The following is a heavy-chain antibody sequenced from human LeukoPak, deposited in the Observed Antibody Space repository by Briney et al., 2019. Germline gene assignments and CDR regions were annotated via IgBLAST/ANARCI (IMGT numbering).Heavy chain of an antibody. J-gene: IGHJ4*02. V-gene: IGHV3-43*02. CDR1: GFAFDDYA. D-gene: IGHD5-24*01. CDR2: ISGDGGSK. Sequence: GXQRLSCVASGFAFDDYAMHWVRQAPGRGLEGVSHISGDGGSKYYAESVKGRFTIYRDNNKKCLYMEVNSQRYGDTALYVCAKAIHRDGYNFRFDSWGQGTLVTVSP. CDR3: AKAIHRDGYNFRFDS.